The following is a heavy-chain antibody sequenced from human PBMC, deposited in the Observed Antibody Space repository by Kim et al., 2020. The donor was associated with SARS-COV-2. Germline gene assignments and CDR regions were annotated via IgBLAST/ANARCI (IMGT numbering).Heavy chain of an antibody. J-gene: IGHJ4*02. CDR3: ASGYKFDC. Sequence: DGSRPSYADAVNGRFTISRDNANNTLFLQMNSLRAEDTALYYCASGYKFDCWGQGTLVTVSS. CDR2: DGSRP. D-gene: IGHD5-12*01. V-gene: IGHV3-74*01.